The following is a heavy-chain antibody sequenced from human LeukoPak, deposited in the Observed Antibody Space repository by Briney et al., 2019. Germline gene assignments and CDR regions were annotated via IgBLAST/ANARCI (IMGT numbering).Heavy chain of an antibody. CDR2: INHSGST. Sequence: SETLSLTCAVYGGSFSGFYWSWIRQPPGKGLEWIGEINHSGSTNYNPSLKSRVTISVDTSKNQFSLKLSSVTAADTVVYYCASLYFDYWGQGTLVTVSS. V-gene: IGHV4-34*01. J-gene: IGHJ4*02. CDR3: ASLYFDY. CDR1: GGSFSGFY.